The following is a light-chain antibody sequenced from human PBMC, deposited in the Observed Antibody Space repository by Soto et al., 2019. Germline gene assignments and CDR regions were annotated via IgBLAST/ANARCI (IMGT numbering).Light chain of an antibody. Sequence: QSALTQPPSASGSPGQSVTISCTGTSSDVGGNNYVSWYQQHPGKTPKLMIYEVNKRPSGVPDRFSGSKSGNTASLTVSGLQAEGEADYYCSSYAGSNHLVFGGGTKLTVL. V-gene: IGLV2-8*01. CDR3: SSYAGSNHLV. CDR1: SSDVGGNNY. CDR2: EVN. J-gene: IGLJ2*01.